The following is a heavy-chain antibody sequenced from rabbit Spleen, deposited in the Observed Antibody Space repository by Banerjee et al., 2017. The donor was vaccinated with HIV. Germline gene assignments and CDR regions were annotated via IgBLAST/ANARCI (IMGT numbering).Heavy chain of an antibody. CDR2: IYAGSSGTT. J-gene: IGHJ6*01. CDR1: GFTISGTYY. V-gene: IGHV1S40*01. Sequence: QSLEESGGDLVKPEGSLTLTCRASGFTISGTYYMCWVRQAPGKGLEGIAYIYAGSSGTTYYASRAQGRFTISQTSSTTVTLQITSLTAADTATYFCTRDDVVAGNDSDYGLDLWGPGPLLTVS. D-gene: IGHD4-1*01. CDR3: TRDDVVAGNDSDYGLDL.